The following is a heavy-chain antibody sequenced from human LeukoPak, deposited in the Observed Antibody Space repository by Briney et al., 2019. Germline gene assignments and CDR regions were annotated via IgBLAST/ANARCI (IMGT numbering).Heavy chain of an antibody. CDR2: ISSSSSTI. D-gene: IGHD6-19*01. CDR3: AKDPYSSGPYNWFDP. Sequence: GGSLRLSCAAPGFTFSSYSMNWVRQAPGKGLEWVSYISSSSSTIYYADSVKGRFTISRDNSKNTLYLQINRLRAEDTAVYYCAKDPYSSGPYNWFDPWGQGTLVTVSS. J-gene: IGHJ5*02. V-gene: IGHV3-48*01. CDR1: GFTFSSYS.